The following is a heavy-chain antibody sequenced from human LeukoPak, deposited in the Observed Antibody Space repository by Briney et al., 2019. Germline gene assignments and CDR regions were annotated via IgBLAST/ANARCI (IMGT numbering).Heavy chain of an antibody. J-gene: IGHJ4*02. CDR2: IKSKTDGGTT. CDR1: GFTFSNAW. CDR3: TTDLDSSGYDFFFDY. V-gene: IGHV3-15*01. D-gene: IGHD5-12*01. Sequence: GGSLRLSCAASGFTFSNAWMSWVRQAPGKGLEWVGRIKSKTDGGTTDYAAPVKGRFTISRDDSKNTLYLQMNSLKTEDTAVYYCTTDLDSSGYDFFFDYWGQGTQVTVSS.